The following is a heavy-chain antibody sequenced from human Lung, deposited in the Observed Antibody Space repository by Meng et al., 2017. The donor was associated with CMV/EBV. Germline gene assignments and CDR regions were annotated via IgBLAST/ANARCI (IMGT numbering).Heavy chain of an antibody. CDR3: ASCPSSSSSNYYYYYGMDV. CDR1: GGTFSSYA. V-gene: IGHV1-69*05. CDR2: IIPIFGTA. J-gene: IGHJ6*02. D-gene: IGHD6-13*01. Sequence: SVXVSXXASGGTFSSYAISWVRQAPGQGLEWMGGIIPIFGTANYAQKFQGRVTITTDESTSTAYMELSSLRSEDTAVYYCASCPSSSSSNYYYYYGMDVWGQGTTVTVSS.